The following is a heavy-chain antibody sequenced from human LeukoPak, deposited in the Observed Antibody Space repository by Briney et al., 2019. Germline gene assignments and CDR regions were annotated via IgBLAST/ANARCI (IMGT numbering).Heavy chain of an antibody. J-gene: IGHJ4*02. D-gene: IGHD7-27*01. CDR1: GFTFSNYW. V-gene: IGHV3-7*03. CDR3: AKEKGANWDPFDY. Sequence: GGSLRLSCAASGFTFSNYWMNWVRQAPAKGLEWVANIKQDGSEKYYMESVKGRFTISRDSARRSVYLQMNSLRDEDTALYYCAKEKGANWDPFDYWGRGTLVIVSS. CDR2: IKQDGSEK.